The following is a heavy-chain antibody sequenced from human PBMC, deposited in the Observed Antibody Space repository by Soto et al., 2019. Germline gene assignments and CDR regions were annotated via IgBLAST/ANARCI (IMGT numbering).Heavy chain of an antibody. CDR3: ARGASIAVVPALDV. V-gene: IGHV1-18*01. CDR1: GYTFTRYG. CDR2: ISGYNGDT. D-gene: IGHD2-2*01. J-gene: IGHJ6*02. Sequence: ASVKVSCKASGYTFTRYGISWVRQAPGQGLEWMGWISGYNGDTNYAQKFQGRVSMTIDTSTTTAYMELRSLTSDDTAVYYCARGASIAVVPALDVWGQGTTVTVSS.